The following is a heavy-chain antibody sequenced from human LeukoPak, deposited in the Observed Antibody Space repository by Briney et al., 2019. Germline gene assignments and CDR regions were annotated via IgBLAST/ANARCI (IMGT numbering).Heavy chain of an antibody. CDR1: GGSISSYY. Sequence: SETLSLTCTVSGGSISSYYWSWIRQPAGKGLEWIGRIYTSGSIYYNPSLKSRVTISVDTSKNQFSLKLSSATAADTAVYYCARARSDYDFWSGYHFYFDYWGQGTLVTVSS. D-gene: IGHD3-3*01. V-gene: IGHV4-4*07. CDR2: IYTSGSI. J-gene: IGHJ4*02. CDR3: ARARSDYDFWSGYHFYFDY.